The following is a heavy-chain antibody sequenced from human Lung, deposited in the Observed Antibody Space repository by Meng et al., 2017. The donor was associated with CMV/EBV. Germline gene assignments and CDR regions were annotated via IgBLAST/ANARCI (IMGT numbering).Heavy chain of an antibody. V-gene: IGHV3-7*01. CDR1: GFTFNSYW. CDR2: IKEDGSEK. CDR3: ARSRSDWDDVLVYFDY. J-gene: IGHJ4*02. D-gene: IGHD1-1*01. Sequence: GEXXKISCAASGFTFNSYWMNWVRQAPGKGLEWVANIKEDGSEKYYVGSVKGRFTISRDNAKNSLYLQMSSLRAEDTAVDYCARSRSDWDDVLVYFDYWGQGTLVTVSS.